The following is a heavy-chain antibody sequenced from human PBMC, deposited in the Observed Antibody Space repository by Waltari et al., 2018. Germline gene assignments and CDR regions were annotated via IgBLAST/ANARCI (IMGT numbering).Heavy chain of an antibody. V-gene: IGHV3-21*01. D-gene: IGHD1-26*01. CDR3: ARAYSGSDYEGWGWFDP. CDR1: GFTFSTYS. J-gene: IGHJ5*02. CDR2: ISSSSNYI. Sequence: EVQLVESGGGLVKPGGSLRLSCAASGFTFSTYSMNWVRQAPGKGLEWVSSISSSSNYIYCADSVKGRCTISRDNAKNSLYRQMNSLRAEDTAVYYCARAYSGSDYEGWGWFDPWGQGTLVTVSS.